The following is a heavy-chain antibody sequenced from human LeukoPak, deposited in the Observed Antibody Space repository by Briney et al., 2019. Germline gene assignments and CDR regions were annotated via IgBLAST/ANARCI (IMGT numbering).Heavy chain of an antibody. J-gene: IGHJ4*02. D-gene: IGHD3-16*02. CDR3: ARANYDYVWGSYRAPWFFDY. CDR1: GGSISSSSYY. Sequence: NPSETLSLTCTVSGGSISSSSYYWGWIRQPPGKGLEWIGSIYYSGSTYYNPSLKSRVTISVDTSKNQFSLKLSSVTAADTAVYYCARANYDYVWGSYRAPWFFDYWGQGTLVTVSS. CDR2: IYYSGST. V-gene: IGHV4-39*01.